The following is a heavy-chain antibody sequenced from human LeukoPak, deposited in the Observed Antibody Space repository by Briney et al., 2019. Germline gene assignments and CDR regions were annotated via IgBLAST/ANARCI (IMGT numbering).Heavy chain of an antibody. CDR3: ARFGDYGEY. J-gene: IGHJ4*02. D-gene: IGHD4-17*01. CDR2: ISGNGSKT. Sequence: GGSLRLSCAASGFIFENNGMSWVRQPPGKGLEWVSGISGNGSKTFYTRSVRGRFTISRDNSRNTVFLHLDSLRAEDTALYYCARFGDYGEYWGQGTLVTVSS. V-gene: IGHV3-23*01. CDR1: GFIFENNG.